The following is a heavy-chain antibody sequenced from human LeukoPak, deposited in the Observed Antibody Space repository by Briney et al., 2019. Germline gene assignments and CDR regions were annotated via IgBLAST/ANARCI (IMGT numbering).Heavy chain of an antibody. Sequence: GQSLRLSSAPSRFTLSRYTISWVRQVPGEWLEWVASISSNGAYIYYADSMEGRFTISRDNAKNSLSLQMDSLRAEDTAIYYCAREGGRGSSNLDYFDYWGQGMLVTVSS. D-gene: IGHD2-15*01. CDR1: RFTLSRYT. CDR3: AREGGRGSSNLDYFDY. V-gene: IGHV3-21*01. J-gene: IGHJ4*02. CDR2: ISSNGAYI.